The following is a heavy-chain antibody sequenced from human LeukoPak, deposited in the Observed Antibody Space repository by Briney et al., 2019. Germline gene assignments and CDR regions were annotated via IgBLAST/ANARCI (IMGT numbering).Heavy chain of an antibody. CDR3: ARDIFGEDHAFDI. Sequence: PSETLSLTCTVSGGSISSSSYYWSWIRQPAGKGLEWIGRIYTSGSTNYNPSLKSRVTISVDTSKNQFSLKLSSVTAADTAVYYCARDIFGEDHAFDIWGQGTMVTVSS. D-gene: IGHD3-10*01. V-gene: IGHV4-61*02. CDR1: GGSISSSSYY. J-gene: IGHJ3*02. CDR2: IYTSGST.